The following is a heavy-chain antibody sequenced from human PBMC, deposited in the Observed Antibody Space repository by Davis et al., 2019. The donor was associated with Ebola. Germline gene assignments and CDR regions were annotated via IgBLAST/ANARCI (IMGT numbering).Heavy chain of an antibody. D-gene: IGHD4-11*01. J-gene: IGHJ6*02. CDR3: AREGGNDYQYYYYYYGMDV. V-gene: IGHV3-7*03. CDR1: GFTFSSYW. Sequence: GGSLRPSCAASGFTFSSYWMSWVRQAPGKGLEWVANIKQDGSEKYYVDSVKGRFTISRDNAKNSLYLQMNSLRAEDTAVDYCAREGGNDYQYYYYYYGMDVWGQGTTVTVSS. CDR2: IKQDGSEK.